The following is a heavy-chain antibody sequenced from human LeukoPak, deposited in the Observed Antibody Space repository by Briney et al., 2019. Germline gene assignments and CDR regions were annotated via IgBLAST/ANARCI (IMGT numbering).Heavy chain of an antibody. V-gene: IGHV5-51*01. D-gene: IGHD5-24*01. J-gene: IGHJ4*02. Sequence: GESLKISCKISGYRLTDNWIGWVRQVPGKGLEWMGLIYPGDSDTRYSPSFQGQVTFSVDKSISTAYLQWSSLKASDTAIYYCARLRDDYENNWGQGTLVTVSS. CDR3: ARLRDDYENN. CDR2: IYPGDSDT. CDR1: GYRLTDNW.